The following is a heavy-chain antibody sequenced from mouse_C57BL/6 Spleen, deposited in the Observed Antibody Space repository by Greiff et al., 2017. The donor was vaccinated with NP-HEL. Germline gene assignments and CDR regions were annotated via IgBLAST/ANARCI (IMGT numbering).Heavy chain of an antibody. V-gene: IGHV14-2*01. Sequence: EVKLMESGAELVKPGASVKLSCTASGFNIKDYYMHWVKQRTEQGLEWIGRIDPEDGETKYAPKFQGKATITADTSSNTAYLQLSSLTSEDTAVYYCARSLLYGSSPLGAMDYWGQGTSVTVSS. CDR2: IDPEDGET. J-gene: IGHJ4*01. CDR1: GFNIKDYY. D-gene: IGHD1-1*01. CDR3: ARSLLYGSSPLGAMDY.